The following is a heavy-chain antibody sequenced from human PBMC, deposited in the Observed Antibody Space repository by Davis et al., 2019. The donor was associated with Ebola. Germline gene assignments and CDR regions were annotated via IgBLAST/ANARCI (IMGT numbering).Heavy chain of an antibody. CDR3: ARDRIAAAFDY. CDR2: LDPEDGET. Sequence: ASAQVSCKVSGYTLAELSMHWVRQGPGKGLEWMGRLDPEDGETIHAQKLQGRVTMTTDTSTSTVYMELRSLRSDDTAVYYCARDRIAAAFDYWGQGTLVTVSS. J-gene: IGHJ4*02. D-gene: IGHD6-13*01. CDR1: GYTLAELS. V-gene: IGHV1-24*01.